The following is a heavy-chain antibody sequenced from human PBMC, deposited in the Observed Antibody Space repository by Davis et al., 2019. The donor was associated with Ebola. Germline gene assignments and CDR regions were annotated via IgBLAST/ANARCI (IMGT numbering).Heavy chain of an antibody. J-gene: IGHJ5*02. V-gene: IGHV1-8*01. CDR1: GYTFTSYD. CDR2: MNPNSGNT. Sequence: AASVKVSCKASGYTFTSYDISWVRQATGQGLEWMGWMNPNSGNTGYAQMFQGRVTMTRNTSITTAYMELSNLRSEDTAVYYCTRSETSNGWFDPWGQGTPVTVSS. CDR3: TRSETSNGWFDP. D-gene: IGHD2-2*01.